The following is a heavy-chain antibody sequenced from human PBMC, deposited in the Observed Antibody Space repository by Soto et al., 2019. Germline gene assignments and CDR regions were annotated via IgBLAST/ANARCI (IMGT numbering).Heavy chain of an antibody. D-gene: IGHD5-12*01. V-gene: IGHV1-2*04. Sequence: ASVKVPCKASGYTFTGYYMHWVRQAPGQGLEWMGWINPNSGGTNYAQKFQGWVTMTRDTSISTAYMELSRLRSDDTAVYYCARSVTDGYSGDGVEYYFDYWGQGTLVTVSS. J-gene: IGHJ4*02. CDR1: GYTFTGYY. CDR2: INPNSGGT. CDR3: ARSVTDGYSGDGVEYYFDY.